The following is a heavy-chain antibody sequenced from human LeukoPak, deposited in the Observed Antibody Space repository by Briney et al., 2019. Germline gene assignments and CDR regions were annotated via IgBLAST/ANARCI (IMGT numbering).Heavy chain of an antibody. Sequence: GASVKVSCKASGYTFTGSYMHWVRQAPGQGLEWMGWINPNSGGTNYAQKFQGRVTMTRDTSISTAYMELSRLRSDDTAVYYCARDLFIVVGGGDYYYYMDVWGKGTTVTVSS. CDR1: GYTFTGSY. V-gene: IGHV1-2*02. J-gene: IGHJ6*03. CDR3: ARDLFIVVGGGDYYYYMDV. D-gene: IGHD2-15*01. CDR2: INPNSGGT.